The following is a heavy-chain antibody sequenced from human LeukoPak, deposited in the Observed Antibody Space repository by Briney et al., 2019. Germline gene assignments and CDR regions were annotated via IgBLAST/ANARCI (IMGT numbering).Heavy chain of an antibody. CDR1: GYIFTNYW. Sequence: GESLKISCKGSGYIFTNYWIGWVRLMPGKGLEWMGIIFPRDSDTIYSPSFQGQVTISADKSISTAYLQWSSLKASDTAMYYCARRRDGYKQFDYWGQGTLVTVSS. CDR2: IFPRDSDT. J-gene: IGHJ4*02. CDR3: ARRRDGYKQFDY. D-gene: IGHD5-24*01. V-gene: IGHV5-51*01.